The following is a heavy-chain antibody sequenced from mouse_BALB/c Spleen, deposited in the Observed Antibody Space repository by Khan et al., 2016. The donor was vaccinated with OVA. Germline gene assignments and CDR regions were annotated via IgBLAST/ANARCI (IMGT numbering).Heavy chain of an antibody. J-gene: IGHJ3*01. V-gene: IGHV3-2*02. Sequence: EVQLQKSGPGLVKPSQSLSLTCTVTGYSITSDYAWNWIRQFPGNKLEWMGYISYSGRTSYNPSLKSRISVTRDTSKNQFFLQLNSVTTEDTATYYCAMGRTYWGQGTLVTVSA. CDR2: ISYSGRT. CDR3: AMGRTY. CDR1: GYSITSDYA. D-gene: IGHD4-1*01.